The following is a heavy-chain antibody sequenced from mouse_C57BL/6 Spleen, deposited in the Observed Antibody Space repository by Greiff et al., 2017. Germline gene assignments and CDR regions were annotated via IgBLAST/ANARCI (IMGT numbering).Heavy chain of an antibody. J-gene: IGHJ4*01. Sequence: QVQLQQPGAELVKPGASVKLSCKASGYTFTSYWMHWVKQRPGQGLEWIGMIHPNSGSTNYNEKFKSKATLTVDTSSSTAYMQLSSLTSEDSAVYYCARLGYSNYDYAMDYWGQGTSVTVSS. CDR3: ARLGYSNYDYAMDY. CDR2: IHPNSGST. V-gene: IGHV1-64*01. CDR1: GYTFTSYW. D-gene: IGHD2-5*01.